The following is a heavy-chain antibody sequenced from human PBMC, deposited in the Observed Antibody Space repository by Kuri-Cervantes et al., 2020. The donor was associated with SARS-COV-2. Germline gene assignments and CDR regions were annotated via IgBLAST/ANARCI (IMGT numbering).Heavy chain of an antibody. J-gene: IGHJ3*02. CDR2: IIPIFGTA. CDR3: ARDSLAEWLGDAFDI. D-gene: IGHD3-3*01. V-gene: IGHV1-69*13. Sequence: SVKVSCKVSGNTLTELPLHWVRQAPGQGLEWMGGIIPIFGTANYAQKFQGRVTITADESTSTAYMELSSLRSEDTAVYYCARDSLAEWLGDAFDIWGQGTMVTVSS. CDR1: GNTLTELP.